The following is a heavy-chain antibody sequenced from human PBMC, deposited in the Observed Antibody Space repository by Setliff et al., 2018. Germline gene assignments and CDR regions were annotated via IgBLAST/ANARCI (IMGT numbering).Heavy chain of an antibody. V-gene: IGHV4-59*06. CDR3: ARGRAGHSGH. CDR1: GGSISSYY. Sequence: SETLSLTCTVSGGSISSYYWSWIRQPAGKGLEWIGYIYYSGSTSYYNPSLKSRVTISVDTSKNQFSLKLSSVTAADAAVYYCARGRAGHSGHWGQGTLVTVSS. D-gene: IGHD6-19*01. CDR2: IYYSGSTS. J-gene: IGHJ4*02.